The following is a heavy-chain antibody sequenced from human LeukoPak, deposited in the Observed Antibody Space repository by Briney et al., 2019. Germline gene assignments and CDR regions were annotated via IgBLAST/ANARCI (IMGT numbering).Heavy chain of an antibody. J-gene: IGHJ4*02. CDR2: IKQDGSEK. Sequence: GGSLRLSCAASGFTFDDYGMSWVRQAPGKGLEWVANIKQDGSEKYYMDSVKGRFTISRDNAKNSLYLQMNSPRAEDTAVYYCASLGEFDYWGQGTLVTVSS. D-gene: IGHD3-10*01. V-gene: IGHV3-7*01. CDR1: GFTFDDYG. CDR3: ASLGEFDY.